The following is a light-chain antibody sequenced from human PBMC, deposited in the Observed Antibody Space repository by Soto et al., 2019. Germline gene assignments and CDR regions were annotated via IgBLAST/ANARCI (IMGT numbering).Light chain of an antibody. J-gene: IGKJ1*01. CDR2: GAS. V-gene: IGKV3-15*01. CDR1: QSVSSN. Sequence: EIVMTQSPATLSVSPGERATLSCRASQSVSSNLAWYQQKAGQAPRLLISGASTRATGIPARFSGSGSGTEFTLTISSLQSEDFAVYYCQQYNNWPQTFGKGTKVEIK. CDR3: QQYNNWPQT.